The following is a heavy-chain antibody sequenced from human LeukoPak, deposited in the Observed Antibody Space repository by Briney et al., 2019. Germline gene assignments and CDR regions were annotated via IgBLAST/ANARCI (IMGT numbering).Heavy chain of an antibody. D-gene: IGHD4-23*01. V-gene: IGHV3-23*01. CDR1: GFTFSNYP. J-gene: IGHJ4*02. CDR3: GGNSDY. CDR2: ISTGGDRA. Sequence: GGSLRLSCAASGFTFSNYPMDWVRQAPGKGLEWVSAISTGGDRAYYADSVKGRFTTSRDNSRNTLYLQLNSLRAEDTAVYYCGGNSDYWGQGILVTVSS.